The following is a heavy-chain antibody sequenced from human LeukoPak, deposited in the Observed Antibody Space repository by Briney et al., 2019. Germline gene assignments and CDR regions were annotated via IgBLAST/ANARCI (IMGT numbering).Heavy chain of an antibody. V-gene: IGHV2-70*01. CDR1: GLSLSTSGMC. D-gene: IGHD1-14*01. Sequence: SGPALVKPTQTLTLTCTLSGLSLSTSGMCVTWIRQPPGKALEWLAPIDWDDDKYYITSLKTRLTISKDTSKNQVVLTLTNMDPVDTGTYYCARSLYNIRTFDYWGQGILVTVSS. CDR2: IDWDDDK. J-gene: IGHJ4*02. CDR3: ARSLYNIRTFDY.